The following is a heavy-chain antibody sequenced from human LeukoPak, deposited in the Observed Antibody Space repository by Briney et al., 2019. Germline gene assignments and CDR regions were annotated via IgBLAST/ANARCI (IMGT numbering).Heavy chain of an antibody. Sequence: GGSLRLSCASSGFTVSSNYMSWVRQAPGKGLEWVSVIYSGGSTYYADSVKGRFTISRDNSKNTLYLQMNSLRAEDTAVYYCASPLTLSIAVAGGYYYYMDAWGKGTTVTVSS. D-gene: IGHD6-19*01. CDR3: ASPLTLSIAVAGGYYYYMDA. CDR2: IYSGGST. V-gene: IGHV3-53*01. CDR1: GFTVSSNY. J-gene: IGHJ6*03.